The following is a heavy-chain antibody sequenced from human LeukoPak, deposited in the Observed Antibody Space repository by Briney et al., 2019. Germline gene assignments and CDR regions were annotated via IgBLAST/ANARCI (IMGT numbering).Heavy chain of an antibody. CDR2: INPNSGGT. CDR3: SRDPKRLYDILTGYRPDRSYGMDV. CDR1: GYTFTVYY. J-gene: IGHJ6*02. D-gene: IGHD3-9*01. Sequence: GASVTVSFTASGYTFTVYYMHWGRQAPGQGLEWMGWINPNSGGTNYAQKFKGRVTMTRDTSISTAYMELSRLRSDDTAVYYCSRDPKRLYDILTGYRPDRSYGMDVWGQGTTVTVSS. V-gene: IGHV1-2*02.